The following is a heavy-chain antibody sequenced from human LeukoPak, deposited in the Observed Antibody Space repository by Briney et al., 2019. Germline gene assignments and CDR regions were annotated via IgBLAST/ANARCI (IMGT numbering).Heavy chain of an antibody. CDR3: AREGPKLNWFDP. D-gene: IGHD2-15*01. J-gene: IGHJ5*02. V-gene: IGHV3-30-3*01. CDR1: GFTFSSYA. CDR2: ISYDGSNK. Sequence: GGSLRLSCAASGFTFSSYAMHWVRQAPGKGLEWVAVISYDGSNKYYADSVKGRFTISRDNPKNTLYLQMNSLRAEDTAVYYCAREGPKLNWFDPWGQGTLVTVSS.